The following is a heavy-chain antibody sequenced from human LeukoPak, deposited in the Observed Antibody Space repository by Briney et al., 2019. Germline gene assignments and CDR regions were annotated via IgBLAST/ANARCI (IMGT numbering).Heavy chain of an antibody. Sequence: SETLSLTCIVSDCSISSGYYWGWIRQPPGKGLEWIGSIYHSGSTYYNPSLKSRVTISVDTSKNQFSLKLNSVTAADTAVYYCARAFGCSGGSCYRFFDYWGQGILVTVSS. CDR3: ARAFGCSGGSCYRFFDY. J-gene: IGHJ4*02. CDR2: IYHSGST. CDR1: DCSISSGYY. V-gene: IGHV4-38-2*02. D-gene: IGHD2-15*01.